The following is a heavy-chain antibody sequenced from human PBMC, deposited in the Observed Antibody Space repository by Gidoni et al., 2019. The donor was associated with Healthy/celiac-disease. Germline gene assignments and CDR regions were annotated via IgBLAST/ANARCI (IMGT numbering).Heavy chain of an antibody. D-gene: IGHD3-3*01. CDR3: ASGMPYYDFWSGWRGEDY. J-gene: IGHJ4*02. CDR2: ISSSSSYI. V-gene: IGHV3-21*01. CDR1: GFTFSSYS. Sequence: EVQLVESGGGLVKPGGSLRLSCAASGFTFSSYSMNWVRQAPGKGLEWVSSISSSSSYIYYADSVKGRFTISRDNAKNSLYLQMNSLRAEDTAVYYCASGMPYYDFWSGWRGEDYWGQGTLVTVSS.